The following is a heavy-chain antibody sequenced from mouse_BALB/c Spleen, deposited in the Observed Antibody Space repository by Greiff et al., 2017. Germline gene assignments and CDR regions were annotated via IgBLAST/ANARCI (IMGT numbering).Heavy chain of an antibody. J-gene: IGHJ3*01. Sequence: EVHLVESGGGLVKPGGSLKLSCAASGFTFSSYTMSWVRQTPEKRLEWVATISSGGSYTYYPDSVKGRFTISRDNAKNTLYLQMSSLKSEDTAMYYCTRDSALSYGPFAYWGQGTLVTVSA. CDR2: ISSGGSYT. CDR3: TRDSALSYGPFAY. CDR1: GFTFSSYT. D-gene: IGHD1-2*01. V-gene: IGHV5-6-4*01.